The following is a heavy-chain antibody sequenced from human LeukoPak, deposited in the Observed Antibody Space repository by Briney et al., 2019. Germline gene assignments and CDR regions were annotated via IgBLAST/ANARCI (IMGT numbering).Heavy chain of an antibody. D-gene: IGHD2-8*01. CDR2: IYYSGST. Sequence: SETLSLTCTVSGGSISSYYWSWIRQPPGKGLEWFGYIYYSGSTNYNPSLKSRVTISVDTSKNQFSLKLSSVTAADTAVYYCARAHGYCTNGVCYPPIEFDYWGQGTLVTVSS. J-gene: IGHJ4*02. CDR3: ARAHGYCTNGVCYPPIEFDY. V-gene: IGHV4-59*01. CDR1: GGSISSYY.